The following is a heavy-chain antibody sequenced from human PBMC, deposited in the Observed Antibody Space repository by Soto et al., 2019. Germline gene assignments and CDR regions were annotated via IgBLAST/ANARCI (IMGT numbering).Heavy chain of an antibody. Sequence: GGSLRLSWEASGLTFSNYAMNWVRQAPGKGLEWVSVIIASGASTRAADSVKGRFTIFRDNSKNTLYLQMNSLRVEDTAIYYCARETPGYSDYWGQGTLVTVSS. CDR3: ARETPGYSDY. J-gene: IGHJ4*02. CDR2: IIASGAST. D-gene: IGHD1-1*01. CDR1: GLTFSNYA. V-gene: IGHV3-23*01.